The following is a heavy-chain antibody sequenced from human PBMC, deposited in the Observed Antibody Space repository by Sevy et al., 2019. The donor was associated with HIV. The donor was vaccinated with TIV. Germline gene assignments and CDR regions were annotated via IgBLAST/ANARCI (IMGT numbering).Heavy chain of an antibody. Sequence: ASVKVSCKASGYTFTGYYMHWVRQAPGQGLEWLGCINPNSGGTNYAQKFQGRVTMTRDTSISTAYMELSRLRSDDTAVYYCARDSTRFGELFGYWGQGTLVTVSS. D-gene: IGHD3-10*01. CDR2: INPNSGGT. J-gene: IGHJ4*02. CDR1: GYTFTGYY. CDR3: ARDSTRFGELFGY. V-gene: IGHV1-2*02.